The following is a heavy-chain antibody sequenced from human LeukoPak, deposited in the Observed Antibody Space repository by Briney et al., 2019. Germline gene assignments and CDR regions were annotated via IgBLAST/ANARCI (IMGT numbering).Heavy chain of an antibody. V-gene: IGHV4-31*03. CDR1: GDSINSGGYY. CDR3: ARVKTAPKYYFGY. D-gene: IGHD5-18*01. Sequence: SETLSLTCTVSGDSINSGGYYWSWIRQHPGKGLEWIGHIYYSGSTYYNPSLKSRITISVDTSKSHFSLKLSSVTAADTAVYYCARVKTAPKYYFGYWGQGTLVTVSS. J-gene: IGHJ4*02. CDR2: IYYSGST.